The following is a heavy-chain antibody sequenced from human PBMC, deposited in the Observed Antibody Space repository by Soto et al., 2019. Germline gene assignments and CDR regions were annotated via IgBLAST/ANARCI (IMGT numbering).Heavy chain of an antibody. CDR3: ARGHPFDY. V-gene: IGHV4-59*01. J-gene: IGHJ4*02. Sequence: SLTCTVSGDSISIYLWTWIRQPPGKGLEWIGYISHTVSTNYNPSLKSRVTISVDTSKNQFSLNLSSVTAADTAVYYCARGHPFDYWGQGTPVTVSS. CDR2: ISHTVST. CDR1: GDSISIYL.